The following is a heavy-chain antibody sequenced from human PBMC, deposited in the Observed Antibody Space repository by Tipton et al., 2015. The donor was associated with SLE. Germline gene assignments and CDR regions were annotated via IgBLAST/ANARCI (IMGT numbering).Heavy chain of an antibody. J-gene: IGHJ3*02. D-gene: IGHD6-19*01. Sequence: QLVQSGAEVKKPGASVKVSCKASGYTFTGYYMHWVRQAPGQGLEWMGRINPNSGGTNYAQKFQGRVTMTTDTSTSTAYMELRSLRSDDTAVYYCARDLTVWQWLFPDAFDIWGQGTMVTVSS. CDR1: GYTFTGYY. CDR2: INPNSGGT. CDR3: ARDLTVWQWLFPDAFDI. V-gene: IGHV1-2*06.